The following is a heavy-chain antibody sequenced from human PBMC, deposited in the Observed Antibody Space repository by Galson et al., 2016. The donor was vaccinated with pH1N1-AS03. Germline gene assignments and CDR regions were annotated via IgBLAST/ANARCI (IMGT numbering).Heavy chain of an antibody. D-gene: IGHD4-17*01. CDR3: AQSDYGDYVDYFDY. Sequence: PALVKPTQTLTLTCTFSGFSLSTSGVGVGWIRQPPGKALEWLALIYWDDDKRYSPSLQSRLTITKDTSKNQVVLTMTNMDPVDTATYYCAQSDYGDYVDYFDYWGQGTLVTVSS. J-gene: IGHJ4*02. CDR1: GFSLSTSGVG. V-gene: IGHV2-5*02. CDR2: IYWDDDK.